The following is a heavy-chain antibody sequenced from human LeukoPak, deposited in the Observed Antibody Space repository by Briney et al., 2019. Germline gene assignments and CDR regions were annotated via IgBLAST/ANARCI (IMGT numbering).Heavy chain of an antibody. CDR2: IFADGGD. Sequence: GGSLRLSCAASRFTFSSYAMIWVRQAPGKGLEWVSAIFADGGDRYADSVKGRFTISRDNSKNTLYLQMNSLTAEDTAVYYCAKDPNGDYVGAFDFWGQATMVTVSS. D-gene: IGHD4-17*01. CDR3: AKDPNGDYVGAFDF. J-gene: IGHJ3*01. CDR1: RFTFSSYA. V-gene: IGHV3-23*01.